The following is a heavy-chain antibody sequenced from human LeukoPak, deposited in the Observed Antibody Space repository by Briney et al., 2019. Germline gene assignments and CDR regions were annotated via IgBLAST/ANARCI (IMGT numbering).Heavy chain of an antibody. D-gene: IGHD6-13*01. Sequence: ASVKVSCKTSGYIFNNYGVSWVRQAPGQGLEWLGCIITYNGHTDYVDKLQGRVTVTTDTSTSTVYMELRSLTSDDTAVYYCAAAEVRGFDPWGQGTLVTVSS. CDR2: IITYNGHT. CDR3: AAAEVRGFDP. V-gene: IGHV1-18*01. CDR1: GYIFNNYG. J-gene: IGHJ5*02.